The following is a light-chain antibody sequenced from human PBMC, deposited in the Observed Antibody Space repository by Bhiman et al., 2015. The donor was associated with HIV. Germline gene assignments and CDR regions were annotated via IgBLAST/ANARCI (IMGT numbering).Light chain of an antibody. CDR2: KDT. V-gene: IGLV3-25*03. CDR3: QSPDSSDTYGSAV. Sequence: SYQLTQPPSVSVSPGQTATITCSGDALPKHYAYWYQQKPGQAPVLMIYKDTERPSGIPERFSGSSSGTTVALTISGVQAEDEADYYCQSPDSSDTYGSAVFGGGTKLTVL. J-gene: IGLJ3*02. CDR1: ALPKHY.